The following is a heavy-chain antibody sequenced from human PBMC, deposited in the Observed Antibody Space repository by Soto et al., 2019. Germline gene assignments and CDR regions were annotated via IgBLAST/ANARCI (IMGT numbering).Heavy chain of an antibody. CDR2: ISGSGGST. CDR3: AKVHGSGSYNNFPDY. Sequence: GWSLRLSCSASGFPFSSYAMSWFRQAPGKGLEWVSLISGSGGSTYYADTVKGRFTISRDNSRDTLYLQMSSLRAEDTAVYYCAKVHGSGSYNNFPDYWGQGTLVTVSS. CDR1: GFPFSSYA. J-gene: IGHJ4*02. D-gene: IGHD3-10*01. V-gene: IGHV3-23*01.